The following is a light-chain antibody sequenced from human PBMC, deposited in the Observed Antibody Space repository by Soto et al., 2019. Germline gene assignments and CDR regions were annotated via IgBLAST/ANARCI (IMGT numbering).Light chain of an antibody. J-gene: IGKJ1*01. CDR2: SAS. CDR1: QSIRTD. CDR3: QQYNKWPQWT. V-gene: IGKV3-15*01. Sequence: EVVMTQSPATLSVSPGERATLSCRASQSIRTDLAWYQQKPGHAPSLLIFSASTRATGVPARFSGSGSGTEFTLTISSLQSEDFAVYYCQQYNKWPQWTFGQGTKVDLK.